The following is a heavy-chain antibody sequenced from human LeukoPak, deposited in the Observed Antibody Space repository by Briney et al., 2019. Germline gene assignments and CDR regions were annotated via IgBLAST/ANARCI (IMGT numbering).Heavy chain of an antibody. CDR2: MSYYDNGQ. CDR3: ARDRYGDYTPGIDAFDI. Sequence: GGSLRLSCAASGFSFSTYTFHWVRQAPGQGLEWVAFMSYYDNGQNYVDSVKGRFSVSGDNSKNTLYLEMNSLRPEDTAVYYCARDRYGDYTPGIDAFDIWGQGTMVTVSS. V-gene: IGHV3-30*01. J-gene: IGHJ3*02. CDR1: GFSFSTYT. D-gene: IGHD4-17*01.